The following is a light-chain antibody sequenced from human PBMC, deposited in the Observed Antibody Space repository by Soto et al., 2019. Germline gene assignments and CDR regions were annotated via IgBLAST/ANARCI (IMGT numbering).Light chain of an antibody. CDR2: RNN. V-gene: IGLV1-47*01. CDR1: SSNIGSNY. CDR3: AAWDQSLSGFYV. J-gene: IGLJ1*01. Sequence: QTVVTQPPSASGTPGQRVTISCSGSSSNIGSNYVYWYQQLPGTAAKLLIYRNNQRPSGVPDRFSGSKSGTSASLAISGLRSEDEADYYCAAWDQSLSGFYVFGTGTKLTVL.